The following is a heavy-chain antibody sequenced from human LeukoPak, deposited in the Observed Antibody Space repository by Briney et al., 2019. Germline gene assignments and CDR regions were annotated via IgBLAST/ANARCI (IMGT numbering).Heavy chain of an antibody. CDR1: GFTFSSYA. V-gene: IGHV3-23*01. CDR3: AKDPYPHIAVAGTFGY. Sequence: PGGSLRLSCAASGFTFSSYAMSWVRQAPGKGLGWVSAISGSGGSTYYADTVKGRFTISRDNSKNTLYLQMNSLRAEDTAVYYCAKDPYPHIAVAGTFGYWGQGTLVTVSS. CDR2: ISGSGGST. J-gene: IGHJ4*02. D-gene: IGHD6-19*01.